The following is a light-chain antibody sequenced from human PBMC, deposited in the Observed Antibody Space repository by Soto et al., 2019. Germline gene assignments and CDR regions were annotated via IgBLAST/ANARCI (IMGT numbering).Light chain of an antibody. CDR1: QSVSSSY. CDR3: QQYGSSAPLS. J-gene: IGKJ4*01. V-gene: IGKV3-20*01. Sequence: EIVLTQYPGTLSLSPGERATLSCRASQSVSSSYLAWYQQKPGQAPRRLIYGASSRATGIPDRFSGSGSGTHFTLTLGRNEREDFAGYYCQQYGSSAPLSFGGGTKVAIK. CDR2: GAS.